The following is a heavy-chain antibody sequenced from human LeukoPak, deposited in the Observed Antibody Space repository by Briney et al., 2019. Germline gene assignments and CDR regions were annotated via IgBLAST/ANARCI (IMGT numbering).Heavy chain of an antibody. CDR3: ARGGIYHGFDI. Sequence: GGSLRLSCAASGFTFSSYWMHWVRQAPGKGLVWVSRINSDGSGTIYADSVKARFTISRDNAKNTLYLQMNSLRAEDTAVYYCARGGIYHGFDIWGQGTMVTVSS. CDR2: INSDGSGT. CDR1: GFTFSSYW. D-gene: IGHD1-26*01. V-gene: IGHV3-74*01. J-gene: IGHJ3*02.